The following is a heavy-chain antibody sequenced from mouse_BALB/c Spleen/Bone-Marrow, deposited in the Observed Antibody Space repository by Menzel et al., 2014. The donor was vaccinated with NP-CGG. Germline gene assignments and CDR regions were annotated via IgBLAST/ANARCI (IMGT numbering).Heavy chain of an antibody. Sequence: EVQLVESGGGLVKSGGSLKLSCAASGFSFSNYGMSWVRQTPEKSLEWVATISGDGRYTFHSDSVRGRFTISRDNAKYNLYLQLSSLRSADTALYYCARHAYYDQTEVSFVYWGQGTLVTVSA. D-gene: IGHD2-4*01. J-gene: IGHJ3*01. V-gene: IGHV5-9-2*01. CDR3: ARHAYYDQTEVSFVY. CDR2: ISGDGRYT. CDR1: GFSFSNYG.